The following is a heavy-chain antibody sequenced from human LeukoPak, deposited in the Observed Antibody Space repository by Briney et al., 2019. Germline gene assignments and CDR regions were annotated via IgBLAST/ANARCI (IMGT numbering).Heavy chain of an antibody. CDR1: GGSISSYY. D-gene: IGHD5-18*01. CDR2: IYYSGST. Sequence: SETLSLTCAVSGGSISSYYWSWIRQPPGKGLEWIGYIYYSGSTNYNPSLKSRVTISADTSKNQFSLKLSSVTAADTAVYYCARETAITERAFDYWGRGTLVTVSS. CDR3: ARETAITERAFDY. J-gene: IGHJ4*02. V-gene: IGHV4-59*01.